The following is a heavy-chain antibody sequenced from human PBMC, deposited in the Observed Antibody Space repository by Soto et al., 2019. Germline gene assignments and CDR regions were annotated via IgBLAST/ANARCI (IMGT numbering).Heavy chain of an antibody. D-gene: IGHD6-19*01. V-gene: IGHV1-18*01. CDR1: GYAFTSYG. Sequence: QIRLVQSGAEVKKPGASVKVSCKASGYAFTSYGIRWVRQAPGQGLEWMGWISTYNRNTNYPHKFQGRVTMTTDTSTHTAYMELRSLRSDDTAIYYCARGGGYSSGWLRYYFDYWGQGTLVTVSS. J-gene: IGHJ4*02. CDR2: ISTYNRNT. CDR3: ARGGGYSSGWLRYYFDY.